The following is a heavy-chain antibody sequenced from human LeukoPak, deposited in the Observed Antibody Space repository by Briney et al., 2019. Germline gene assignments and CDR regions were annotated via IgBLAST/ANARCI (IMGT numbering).Heavy chain of an antibody. J-gene: IGHJ5*02. V-gene: IGHV1-8*01. CDR1: GYTFIRYG. CDR2: MNPNSGNT. CDR3: ARGRVLWFGELSHRYWFDP. Sequence: ASVKVSCKASGYTFIRYGITWVRQAPGQGLEWMGWMNPNSGNTGYAQKFQGRVTMTRNTSISTAYMELSSLRSEDTAVYYCARGRVLWFGELSHRYWFDPWGQGTLVTVSS. D-gene: IGHD3-10*01.